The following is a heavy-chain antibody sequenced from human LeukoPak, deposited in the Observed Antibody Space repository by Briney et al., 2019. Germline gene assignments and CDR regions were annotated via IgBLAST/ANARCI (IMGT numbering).Heavy chain of an antibody. CDR1: GGTFSSYA. V-gene: IGHV1-69*13. CDR3: AGPLADPDAFDI. CDR2: IIPIFGTA. J-gene: IGHJ3*02. Sequence: SVKVSCKASGGTFSSYAISWVRQAPGQGLEWMGGIIPIFGTANYAQKFQGRVTITADESTSTAYMELSSLRSEDTAVYYCAGPLADPDAFDIWGQGTMVTVSS.